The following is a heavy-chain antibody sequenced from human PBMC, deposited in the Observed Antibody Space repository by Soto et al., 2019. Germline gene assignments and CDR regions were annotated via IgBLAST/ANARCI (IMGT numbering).Heavy chain of an antibody. D-gene: IGHD7-27*01. CDR1: GFTFSSYA. J-gene: IGHJ4*02. CDR2: ISYDGSNK. V-gene: IGHV3-30-3*01. Sequence: PGGSLSLSCAASGFTFSSYAMHWVRQAPGKGLEWVAVISYDGSNKYYADSVKGRFTISRDNSKNTLYLQMNSLRAEDTAVYYCARDSIMRYGLGNPDNWGQGTLVTVSS. CDR3: ARDSIMRYGLGNPDN.